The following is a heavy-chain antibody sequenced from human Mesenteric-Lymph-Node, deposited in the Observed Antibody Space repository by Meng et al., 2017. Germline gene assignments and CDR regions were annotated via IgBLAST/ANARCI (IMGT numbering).Heavy chain of an antibody. CDR1: GYPLSSYV. J-gene: IGHJ4*02. Sequence: QVYRVHSGAWVKKPGVSVKFSCKASGYPLSSYVSNWVRQATGQGLGWMGWMNPNSGNTGYEQKSQGRVTMPRNTSISTAYMELSSLRSEDTAVYYCARGQRDGYNRYWGQGTLVTVSS. V-gene: IGHV1-8*01. CDR3: ARGQRDGYNRY. CDR2: MNPNSGNT. D-gene: IGHD5-24*01.